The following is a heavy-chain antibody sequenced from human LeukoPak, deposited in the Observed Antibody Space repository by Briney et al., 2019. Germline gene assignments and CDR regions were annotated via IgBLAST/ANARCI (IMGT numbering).Heavy chain of an antibody. Sequence: SQTLSLTCTVSGGSINSGGYYWSWLRQHPGRDLEWIGYIYYRGSTYYNPSLKSRVIISVDTSKNQFSLKLSSVTAADTAVYYCARDRLSCSSTSCSHYYFDSWGQGTLVTVSS. CDR2: IYYRGST. CDR1: GGSINSGGYY. CDR3: ARDRLSCSSTSCSHYYFDS. D-gene: IGHD2-2*01. V-gene: IGHV4-31*03. J-gene: IGHJ4*02.